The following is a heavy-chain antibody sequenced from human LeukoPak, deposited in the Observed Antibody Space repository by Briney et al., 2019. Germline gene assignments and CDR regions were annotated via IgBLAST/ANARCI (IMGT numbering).Heavy chain of an antibody. CDR1: GGSITSYY. Sequence: SETLSLTCTVSGGSITSYYWNWIRQPPGKGLEWIGFIYYSGSTKYNPSLKSRVTILVDTSKNQFSLKLSSVTAADTAVYYCARGVYIAAAQYGYWGQGTLVTVSS. D-gene: IGHD6-13*01. J-gene: IGHJ4*02. CDR3: ARGVYIAAAQYGY. CDR2: IYYSGST. V-gene: IGHV4-59*01.